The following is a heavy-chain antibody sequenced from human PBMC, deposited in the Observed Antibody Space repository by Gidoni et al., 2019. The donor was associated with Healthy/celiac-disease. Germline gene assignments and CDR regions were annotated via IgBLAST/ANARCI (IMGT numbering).Heavy chain of an antibody. D-gene: IGHD6-13*01. CDR2: IYYSGST. CDR3: ARRIPVSAAGSDLFSGDAFDI. J-gene: IGHJ3*02. V-gene: IGHV4-59*08. Sequence: QVQLQESGPGLVKPSETLSLTCTVSGCSISSYYWSWIRQPPGKGLEWIGYIYYSGSTNYNPSLKSRVTISVDTSKNQFSLKLSSVTAADTALYYCARRIPVSAAGSDLFSGDAFDIWGQGTMVTVSS. CDR1: GCSISSYY.